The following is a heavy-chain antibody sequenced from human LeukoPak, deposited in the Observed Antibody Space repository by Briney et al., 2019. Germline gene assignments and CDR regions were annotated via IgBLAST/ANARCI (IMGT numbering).Heavy chain of an antibody. D-gene: IGHD3-22*01. J-gene: IGHJ4*02. Sequence: GGSLRLSRAASGFTVEAHFMSWVRQAPGKGLEWVSVLYHGDRTYYADSVKGRFTISRDSSENTVYLQMKSLRDEDTAVYYCARDRDDSSVHHYFDYWGQGALVTVSS. CDR1: GFTVEAHF. CDR3: ARDRDDSSVHHYFDY. CDR2: LYHGDRT. V-gene: IGHV3-66*02.